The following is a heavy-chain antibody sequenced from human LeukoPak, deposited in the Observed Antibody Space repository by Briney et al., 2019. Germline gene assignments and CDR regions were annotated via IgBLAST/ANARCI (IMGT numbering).Heavy chain of an antibody. CDR3: VRSLRGEFSNY. V-gene: IGHV3-48*04. D-gene: IGHD3-10*01. CDR2: MNSSDTTI. J-gene: IGHJ4*02. CDR1: GFPFSSYR. Sequence: GGSLRLSCAASGFPFSSYRMNWVRQATGKGLEWVSYMNSSDTTIYYGDSVKGRFTISRDNAKNSLYLQMNSLRAEDTAVYYCVRSLRGEFSNYWGQGTLVTVSS.